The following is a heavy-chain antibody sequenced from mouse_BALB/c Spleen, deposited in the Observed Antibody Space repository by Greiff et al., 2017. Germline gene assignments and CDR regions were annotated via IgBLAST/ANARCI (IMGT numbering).Heavy chain of an antibody. V-gene: IGHV1-87*01. J-gene: IGHJ4*01. D-gene: IGHD1-1*01. Sequence: QVQLKQSGAELARPGASVKLSCKASGYTFTSYWMQWVKQRPGQGLEWIGAIYPGDGDTRYTQKFKGKATLTADKSSSTAYMQLSSLASEDSAVYYCAREGYGSSYDAMDYWGQGTSVTGSS. CDR2: IYPGDGDT. CDR3: AREGYGSSYDAMDY. CDR1: GYTFTSYW.